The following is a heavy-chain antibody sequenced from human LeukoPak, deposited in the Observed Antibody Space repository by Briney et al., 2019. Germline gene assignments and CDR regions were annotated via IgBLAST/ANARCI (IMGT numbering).Heavy chain of an antibody. CDR1: GFTFSSYW. J-gene: IGHJ4*02. CDR3: ARRIAAAAAPYYFDY. D-gene: IGHD6-13*01. V-gene: IGHV3-74*01. CDR2: INSDGSST. Sequence: TGGSLRLSCAASGFTFSSYWMHWVRQAPGKGLLWVSRINSDGSSTSYADSVKGLFTISRDNAKNTLYLQMNSLRAEDTAVYYCARRIAAAAAPYYFDYWGQGTLVTVSS.